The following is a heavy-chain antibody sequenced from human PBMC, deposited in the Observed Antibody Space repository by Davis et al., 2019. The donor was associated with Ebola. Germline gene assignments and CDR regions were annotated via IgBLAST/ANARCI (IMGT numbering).Heavy chain of an antibody. V-gene: IGHV4-59*08. D-gene: IGHD6-6*01. Sequence: SETLSLTCTVSGDSISSYYWSWIRQPPGKGLEWIGFVYYTGSTNHNPSLKSRVTLSLDTSKNQFSLKLSSVTAADTAVYYCATHYSSSPHFDYWGQGTLVTVSS. J-gene: IGHJ4*02. CDR1: GDSISSYY. CDR3: ATHYSSSPHFDY. CDR2: VYYTGST.